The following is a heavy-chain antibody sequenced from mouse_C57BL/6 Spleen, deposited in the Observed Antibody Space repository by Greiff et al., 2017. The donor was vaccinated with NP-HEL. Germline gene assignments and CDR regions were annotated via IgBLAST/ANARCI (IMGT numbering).Heavy chain of an antibody. CDR2: IYPGDGGT. CDR1: GYAFSSSG. J-gene: IGHJ3*01. CDR3: ANDPFAY. V-gene: IGHV1-82*01. Sequence: VKLMESGPELVKPGASVKISCKASGYAFSSSGMNWVKQRPGKGLEWIGRIYPGDGGTNYNGKFKGKATLTADKSSSTAYMQLSSLTSEDSAVYFCANDPFAYWGQGTLVTVSA.